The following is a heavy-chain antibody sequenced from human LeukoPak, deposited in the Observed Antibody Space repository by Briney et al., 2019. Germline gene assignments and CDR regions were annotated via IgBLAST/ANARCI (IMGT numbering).Heavy chain of an antibody. CDR1: GFTVSSNY. Sequence: GGSLRLSCAASGFTVSSNYMSWVRKAPGKGLEWVSVIFRDGTTYYADSVKGRFAISRDNSKNTLSLETNSLRAEDTAIYYCASLSLSYSSGWYWIDYWGQGTLVTVST. CDR3: ASLSLSYSSGWYWIDY. CDR2: IFRDGTT. V-gene: IGHV3-53*01. D-gene: IGHD6-19*01. J-gene: IGHJ4*02.